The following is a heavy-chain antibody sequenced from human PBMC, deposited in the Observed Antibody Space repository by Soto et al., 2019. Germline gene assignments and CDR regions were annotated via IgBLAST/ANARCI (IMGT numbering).Heavy chain of an antibody. D-gene: IGHD3-3*01. J-gene: IGHJ5*02. CDR2: FAPEDGET. CDR3: ATRPSDYDFWIGYDRGFDP. Sequence: ASVKVSCNVSGYTLTELSMHWVRQAPGKGLELMGVFAPEDGETIYAQKFRGRVTLPGATSTDTAYLELSSLRAEDTAVYYRATRPSDYDFWIGYDRGFDPWGQETLLTVSS. CDR1: GYTLTELS. V-gene: IGHV1-24*01.